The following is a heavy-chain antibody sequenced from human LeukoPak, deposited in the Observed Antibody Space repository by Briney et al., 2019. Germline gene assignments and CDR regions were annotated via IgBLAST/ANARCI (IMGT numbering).Heavy chain of an antibody. CDR3: ARVMIVVVITYDAADAFDI. Sequence: GGSLRLSCAASGFTFSSYGMHWVRQAPGKGLEWVAFIRYDGSNKYYADSVKGRFTISRDNAKNSLYLQMNSLRAEDTAVYYCARVMIVVVITYDAADAFDIWGQGTMVTVSS. V-gene: IGHV3-30*02. J-gene: IGHJ3*02. D-gene: IGHD3-22*01. CDR1: GFTFSSYG. CDR2: IRYDGSNK.